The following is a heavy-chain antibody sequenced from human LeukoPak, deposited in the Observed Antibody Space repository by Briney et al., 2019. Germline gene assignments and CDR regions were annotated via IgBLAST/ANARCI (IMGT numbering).Heavy chain of an antibody. CDR1: GFTFSSYA. J-gene: IGHJ6*02. V-gene: IGHV3-23*01. CDR2: ISGSGGST. CDR3: AKNGEDYYDSSGYPYGMDV. Sequence: GGSLRLSCAASGFTFSSYAMSWVRQAPGKGLEWVSAISGSGGSTYYADSVKGRFTISRNNSKNTLYLQMNSLGAEDTAVYYCAKNGEDYYDSSGYPYGMDVWGQGTTVTVSS. D-gene: IGHD3-22*01.